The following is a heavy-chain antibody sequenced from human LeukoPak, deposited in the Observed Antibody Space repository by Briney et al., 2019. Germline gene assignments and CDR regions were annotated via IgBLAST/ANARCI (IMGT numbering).Heavy chain of an antibody. Sequence: ASVKVSCKASGCTLTSYGISWVRQAPGQGLEWRGSISAYNGNTNYAQKLQGRVTMTTDTSTSTAYMELRSLRSDDTAVYYCARDGFSGYDPYYYYYMDVWGKGTTVTVSS. CDR3: ARDGFSGYDPYYYYYMDV. CDR2: ISAYNGNT. CDR1: GCTLTSYG. J-gene: IGHJ6*03. D-gene: IGHD5-12*01. V-gene: IGHV1-18*01.